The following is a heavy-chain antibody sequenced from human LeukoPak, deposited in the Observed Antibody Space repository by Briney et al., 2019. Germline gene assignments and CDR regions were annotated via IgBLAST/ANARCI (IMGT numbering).Heavy chain of an antibody. J-gene: IGHJ4*02. Sequence: GGSLRLSCAASGFTFSSYSMNWVRQAPGKGLEWVSHITASGTAMFYADSMKGRFTISRDNAKNSLYLQMNSLRDEDTAVYYCASSGSYRFDYWGQGTLVTVSS. CDR1: GFTFSSYS. V-gene: IGHV3-48*02. D-gene: IGHD1-26*01. CDR2: ITASGTAM. CDR3: ASSGSYRFDY.